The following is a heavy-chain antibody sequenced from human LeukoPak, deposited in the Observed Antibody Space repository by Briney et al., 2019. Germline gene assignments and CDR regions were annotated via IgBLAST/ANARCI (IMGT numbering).Heavy chain of an antibody. CDR3: ARESSYSRDY. J-gene: IGHJ4*02. Sequence: GGPLRLSCAASGFTLSSYWMSWVRQVPGKGLEWVANIKPDGSEKHHVDSVEGRFTISRDNAKNSLYLQMNSLRAEDTAVYYCARESSYSRDYWGQGTLVTVSS. D-gene: IGHD1-26*01. CDR2: IKPDGSEK. CDR1: GFTLSSYW. V-gene: IGHV3-7*03.